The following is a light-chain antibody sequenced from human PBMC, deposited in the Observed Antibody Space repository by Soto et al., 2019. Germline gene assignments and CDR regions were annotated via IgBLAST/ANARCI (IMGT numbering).Light chain of an antibody. CDR1: QTINNN. CDR3: QQYNNRPPIT. V-gene: IGKV3-15*01. Sequence: VMTQAPATLSVSPGGRATLSCRTSQTINNNVAWYQLKDGKFPRLVIYGASTRATDIPARFSGSGSRTEFTLTISSLQSEDIAVYYCQQYNNRPPITFGQRTRLEIK. J-gene: IGKJ5*01. CDR2: GAS.